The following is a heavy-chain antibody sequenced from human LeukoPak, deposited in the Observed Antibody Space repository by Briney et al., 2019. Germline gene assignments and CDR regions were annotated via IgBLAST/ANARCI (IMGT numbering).Heavy chain of an antibody. CDR3: AREERYCSSTSCYRGYYFDY. Sequence: SENLSLTCTVSGGSISSYYWSWIRQPPGKGLEWIGYIYYSGSTNYNPSLKSRVTISVDTSKNQFSLKLSSVTAADTAVYYCAREERYCSSTSCYRGYYFDYWGQGTLVTVSS. V-gene: IGHV4-59*01. CDR2: IYYSGST. D-gene: IGHD2-2*02. J-gene: IGHJ4*02. CDR1: GGSISSYY.